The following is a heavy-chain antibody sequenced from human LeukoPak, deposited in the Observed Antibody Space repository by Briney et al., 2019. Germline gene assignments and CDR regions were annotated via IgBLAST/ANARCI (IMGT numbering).Heavy chain of an antibody. Sequence: ASVKVSCKASGYTFTSYGISWVRQAPGQGLEWMGWISGYNGNTNYAQKLQGRVTMTTDTSTSTAYMELSRLRFEDTAVYYCARDRQSGAYFRRFDPWGQGTLVTVSS. J-gene: IGHJ5*02. CDR3: ARDRQSGAYFRRFDP. CDR2: ISGYNGNT. V-gene: IGHV1-18*01. CDR1: GYTFTSYG. D-gene: IGHD1-26*01.